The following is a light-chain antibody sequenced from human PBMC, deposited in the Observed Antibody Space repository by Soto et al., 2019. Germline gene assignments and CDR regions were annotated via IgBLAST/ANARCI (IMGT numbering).Light chain of an antibody. CDR3: QQRDNWPFT. CDR2: DAS. CDR1: QSVGSY. V-gene: IGKV3-11*01. J-gene: IGKJ3*01. Sequence: EIVLTQSPATLSLSPGERATLSCRASQSVGSYLAWFQQRPGQAPRPVIHDASKRATGIPARFSGSGSGTDFSLTISGLEPEDFAVYYCQQRDNWPFTFGPGTTVDIK.